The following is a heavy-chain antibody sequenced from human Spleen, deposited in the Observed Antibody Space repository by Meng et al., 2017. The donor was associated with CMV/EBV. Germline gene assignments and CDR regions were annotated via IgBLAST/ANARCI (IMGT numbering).Heavy chain of an antibody. Sequence: AAVKVSCKTAGYMFTGHYLHWVRQAPGQGLEWRGGINSNSGDTKSAQKFQGRVTVTRDTSSSTAYRELSRLRVDDTAVYYCVTSGPPFKEFYFDDWGQGTLVTVSS. CDR3: VTSGPPFKEFYFDD. V-gene: IGHV1-2*02. D-gene: IGHD3-10*01. CDR1: GYMFTGHY. CDR2: INSNSGDT. J-gene: IGHJ4*02.